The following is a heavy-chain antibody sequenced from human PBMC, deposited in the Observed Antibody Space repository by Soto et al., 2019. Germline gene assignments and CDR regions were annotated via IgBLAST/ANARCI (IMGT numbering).Heavy chain of an antibody. CDR1: GYTFTNYH. CDR2: VSAYDGHT. D-gene: IGHD2-21*01. Sequence: QVQLVQSGAEVMKPGASVKVSCKASGYTFTNYHITWVRQAPGQGLEWMGRVSAYDGHTSSAQKLQGRVTMTTDTSPNKAYMELRSLSSDDTAVYYCARGDWYFDYWGQGTLVTVSS. J-gene: IGHJ4*02. CDR3: ARGDWYFDY. V-gene: IGHV1-18*01.